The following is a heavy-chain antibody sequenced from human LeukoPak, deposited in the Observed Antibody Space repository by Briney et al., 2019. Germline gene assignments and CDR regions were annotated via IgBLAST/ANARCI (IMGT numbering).Heavy chain of an antibody. D-gene: IGHD3-10*01. CDR3: ARGDNVLLWFGELYYYFDY. CDR1: GFTFSSYS. Sequence: GGSLRLSCAASGFTFSSYSMNWVRQAPGKGLEWVSSISSSSSYIYYADSVKGRFTISRDNAKNSLYLQMNSLGAEDTAVYYCARGDNVLLWFGELYYYFDYWGQGTLVTVSS. V-gene: IGHV3-21*01. J-gene: IGHJ4*02. CDR2: ISSSSSYI.